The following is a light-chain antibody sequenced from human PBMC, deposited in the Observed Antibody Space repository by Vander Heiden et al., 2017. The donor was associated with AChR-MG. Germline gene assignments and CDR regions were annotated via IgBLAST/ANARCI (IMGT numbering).Light chain of an antibody. CDR2: KDR. J-gene: IGLJ2*01. V-gene: IGLV3-16*01. Sequence: SSELTHPPSVSVSLGQLARLTCSGEASPKKYAYWYHQKTGQFPVLVIYKDRERPSGIPERCSGSSSGTIVTLTISEVQAEDEADYYWLAADISGTSFGGGTKLTVL. CDR1: ASPKKY. CDR3: LAADISGTS.